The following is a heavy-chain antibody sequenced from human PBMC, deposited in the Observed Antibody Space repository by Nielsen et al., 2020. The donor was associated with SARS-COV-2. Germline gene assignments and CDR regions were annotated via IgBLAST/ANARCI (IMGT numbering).Heavy chain of an antibody. CDR2: INPNSGGT. D-gene: IGHD3-3*01. J-gene: IGHJ4*02. V-gene: IGHV1-2*06. CDR3: ARGDFGVVIIPDV. CDR1: GYTFTGYY. Sequence: ASVKVSCKASGYTFTGYYMHWVRQAPGQGLEWMGRINPNSGGTNYAQKFQGRVTMTRDTSISTAYMELSRLRSDDTAVYYCARGDFGVVIIPDVWGQGTLVTVSS.